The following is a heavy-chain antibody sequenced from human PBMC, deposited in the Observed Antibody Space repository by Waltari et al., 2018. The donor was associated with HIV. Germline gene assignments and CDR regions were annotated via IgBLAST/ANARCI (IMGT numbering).Heavy chain of an antibody. CDR1: RFTFSTHA. J-gene: IGHJ5*02. CDR3: AKFHTFNWFDP. V-gene: IGHV3-23*01. CDR2: ITDSGDNT. Sequence: EVQLLESGGGLVQPGGSLSLSCAASRFTFSTHAMSWVRQAPGKGLEWVSRITDSGDNTYYVDSVKGRFTISRDNSKSTLYLQMNSLRVEDTAVYYCAKFHTFNWFDPWGQGTLVTVSS. D-gene: IGHD3-16*01.